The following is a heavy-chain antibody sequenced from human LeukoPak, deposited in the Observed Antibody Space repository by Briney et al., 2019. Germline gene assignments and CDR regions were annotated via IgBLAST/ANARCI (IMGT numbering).Heavy chain of an antibody. Sequence: QSGGSLRLSCAASGFTFSDYYMNWVRRAPGKGLEWVSAISGSGGSTYYADSVKGRFTISRDNSKNTLYLQMNSLRAEDTAVYYCAKDRSTYYYDSSGYYYDYWGQGTLVTVSS. D-gene: IGHD3-22*01. CDR3: AKDRSTYYYDSSGYYYDY. J-gene: IGHJ4*02. CDR2: ISGSGGST. V-gene: IGHV3-23*01. CDR1: GFTFSDYY.